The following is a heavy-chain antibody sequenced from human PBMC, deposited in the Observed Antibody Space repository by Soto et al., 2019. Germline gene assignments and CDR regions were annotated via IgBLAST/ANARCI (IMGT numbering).Heavy chain of an antibody. CDR2: VNPSDGNT. CDR1: GYSFTNYY. CDR3: ARDRLDSRSGYDAFDI. V-gene: IGHV1-46*01. J-gene: IGHJ3*02. Sequence: VQMVQSGAEVRRPGASVKISCKASGYSFTNYYIHWVRQAPGQGLEWMGTVNPSDGNTVYAQNFQGRVTMTRDTSANTVYMDLTGLRSEDAAVYFCARDRLDSRSGYDAFDIW. D-gene: IGHD3-3*01.